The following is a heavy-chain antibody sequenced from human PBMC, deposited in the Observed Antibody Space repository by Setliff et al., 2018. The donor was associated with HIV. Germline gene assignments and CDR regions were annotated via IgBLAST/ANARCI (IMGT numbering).Heavy chain of an antibody. CDR3: ASLTRGYSGYDSARAFDY. J-gene: IGHJ4*02. Sequence: SETLSLTCNVSGVSMSSHYWSWIRQAPGQPPNKGLEWIGNIYYSGTTNYNPSLESRVTISIDTSKSQFSLKLSSVTAADTAVYYCASLTRGYSGYDSARAFDYWGQGTLVTVSS. V-gene: IGHV4-59*11. CDR1: GVSMSSHY. CDR2: IYYSGTT. D-gene: IGHD5-12*01.